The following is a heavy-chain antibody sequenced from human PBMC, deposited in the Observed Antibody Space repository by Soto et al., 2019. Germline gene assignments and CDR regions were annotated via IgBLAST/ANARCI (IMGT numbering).Heavy chain of an antibody. CDR3: ARSWVTGKGGIDV. Sequence: QVQLVQSGAEVKKPGASVKVSCKASGYTFTSYGLSWVRQAPGQGLEWMGWINGYTGNTNYAQKFQGRVTMTTDTXTNKAYLDLWTLISDDTAVYYCARSWVTGKGGIDVWGQGTTVTVSS. CDR2: INGYTGNT. J-gene: IGHJ6*02. V-gene: IGHV1-18*01. CDR1: GYTFTSYG. D-gene: IGHD3-16*01.